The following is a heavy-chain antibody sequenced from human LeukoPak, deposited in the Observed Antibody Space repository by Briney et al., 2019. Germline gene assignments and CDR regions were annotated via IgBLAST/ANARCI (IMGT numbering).Heavy chain of an antibody. V-gene: IGHV3-9*03. CDR2: VSWNSGSI. J-gene: IGHJ4*02. D-gene: IGHD5-18*01. CDR3: AKATGYSSGSVDY. Sequence: GRSLRLSCAASGFTLEDYAMHGVRQGPGKGLEWVSGVSWNSGSIGYPDAVKGRFTISRDNAKTSLYLEMNSLRAEDMAFYYCAKATGYSSGSVDYWGQGTLVTVSS. CDR1: GFTLEDYA.